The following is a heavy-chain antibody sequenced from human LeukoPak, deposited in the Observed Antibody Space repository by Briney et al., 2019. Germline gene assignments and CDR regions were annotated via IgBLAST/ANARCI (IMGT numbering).Heavy chain of an antibody. CDR1: GGSISSYY. Sequence: TSETLSLTCTVSGGSISSYYWGWIRQPPGKGLEWIGYIYYSGSTNYNPSLKSRVTISVDTSKNQFSLKLSSVTAADTAVYYCARDLEGYDYVWGSYRPSNWFDPWGQGTLVTVSS. D-gene: IGHD3-16*02. CDR3: ARDLEGYDYVWGSYRPSNWFDP. CDR2: IYYSGST. V-gene: IGHV4-59*01. J-gene: IGHJ5*02.